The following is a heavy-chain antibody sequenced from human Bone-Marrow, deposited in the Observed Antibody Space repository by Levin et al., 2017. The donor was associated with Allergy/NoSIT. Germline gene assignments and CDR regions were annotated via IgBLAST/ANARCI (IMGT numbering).Heavy chain of an antibody. CDR2: IYYSGST. D-gene: IGHD6-13*01. V-gene: IGHV4-39*01. Sequence: SETLSLTCTVSGGSISSSSYYWGWIRPPPGQGLVWIGSIYYSGSTYYNPSLKSRVTISVDTSKNQFSLKLSAVTAAGTAVYYCARSIAEAGDNFDYWGQGTLVTVSS. CDR3: ARSIAEAGDNFDY. J-gene: IGHJ4*02. CDR1: GGSISSSSYY.